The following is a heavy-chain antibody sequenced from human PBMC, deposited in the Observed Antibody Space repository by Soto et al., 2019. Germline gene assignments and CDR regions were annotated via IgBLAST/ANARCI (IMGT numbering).Heavy chain of an antibody. D-gene: IGHD3-10*01. V-gene: IGHV4-59*08. J-gene: IGHJ4*02. Sequence: QVQLQESGPGLVKPSETLSLTCTVSGGSISSYYWSWIRQPPGKGLEWIGYIYYSGSTNYNPSLKSLLTTSLHTSKNQFSLKPSSVTAADTAAYYCASSRGGYFDNWGQGTPVTVSS. CDR1: GGSISSYY. CDR2: IYYSGST. CDR3: ASSRGGYFDN.